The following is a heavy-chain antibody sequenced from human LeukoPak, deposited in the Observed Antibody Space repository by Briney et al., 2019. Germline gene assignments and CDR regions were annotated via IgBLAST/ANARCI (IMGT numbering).Heavy chain of an antibody. D-gene: IGHD6-13*01. V-gene: IGHV3-7*01. CDR2: IKPDGSEK. CDR3: ARNDVAAAGDY. CDR1: GFTFRNYW. Sequence: GGSLRLSCEVSGFTFRNYWMTWVRQAPGRGLEWVANIKPDGSEKNYVDSVEGRFTISRDDAKNSLFLQMNSLRPEDTAVYFCARNDVAAAGDYWGQGTLVTVSS. J-gene: IGHJ4*02.